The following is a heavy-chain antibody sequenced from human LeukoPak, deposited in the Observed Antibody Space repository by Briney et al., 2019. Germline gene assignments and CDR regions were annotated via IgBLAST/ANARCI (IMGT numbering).Heavy chain of an antibody. J-gene: IGHJ4*02. D-gene: IGHD2-2*01. CDR3: ASLFRRHCSSTSCSRYYFDY. CDR1: GGSISSHY. Sequence: SETLSLTCTVSGGSISSHYWSWIRQSPGKGLEWIGYIYYSGSTNYNPSLKSRVTISVDTSKNQFSLKLSSVTAADTAVYYCASLFRRHCSSTSCSRYYFDYWGQGTLVTVSS. CDR2: IYYSGST. V-gene: IGHV4-59*11.